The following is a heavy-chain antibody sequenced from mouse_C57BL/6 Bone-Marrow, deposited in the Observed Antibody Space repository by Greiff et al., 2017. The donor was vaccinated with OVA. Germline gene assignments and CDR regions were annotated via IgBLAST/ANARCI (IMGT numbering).Heavy chain of an antibody. CDR2: IRNKANNHAT. CDR3: TRPDYYGSSSHWYFDV. J-gene: IGHJ1*03. CDR1: GFTFSDAW. D-gene: IGHD1-1*01. V-gene: IGHV6-6*01. Sequence: EVKLVESGGGLVQPGGSMKLSCAASGFTFSDAWMDWVRQSPEKGLEWVAEIRNKANNHATYYAESVKGRFTISRDDSKSSVYLQMNSLRAEDTGIYYCTRPDYYGSSSHWYFDVWGTGTTVTVSS.